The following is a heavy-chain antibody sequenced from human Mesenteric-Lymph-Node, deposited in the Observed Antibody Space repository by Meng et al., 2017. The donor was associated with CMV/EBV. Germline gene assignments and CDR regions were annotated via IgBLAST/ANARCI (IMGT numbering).Heavy chain of an antibody. CDR1: GASIRSYY. V-gene: IGHV4-59*01. CDR2: IYFIGST. CDR3: ARRYSSGWELDY. J-gene: IGHJ4*02. Sequence: ESLKISCTVSGASIRSYYWTWIRQPPGKGLEWIGYIYFIGSTNYNPSLKSRVTMSVDTSKNQFSLKLSSVNAADTAVYYCARRYSSGWELDYWGQGTLVTVSS. D-gene: IGHD6-19*01.